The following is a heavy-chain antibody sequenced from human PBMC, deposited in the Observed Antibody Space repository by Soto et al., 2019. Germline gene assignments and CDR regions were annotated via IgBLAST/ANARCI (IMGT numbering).Heavy chain of an antibody. CDR3: AREAGCSGTTCNVYFDY. Sequence: GGSLRLSCVASRLTFSNYGMHWVRQAPGKGLEWVAVISYESISTVYRDSVRGRFTISRDNSRNTLYLHMNSLTPEDTAVYYCAREAGCSGTTCNVYFDYWGSGTLVTV. CDR2: ISYESIST. J-gene: IGHJ4*01. V-gene: IGHV3-30*03. CDR1: RLTFSNYG. D-gene: IGHD2-15*01.